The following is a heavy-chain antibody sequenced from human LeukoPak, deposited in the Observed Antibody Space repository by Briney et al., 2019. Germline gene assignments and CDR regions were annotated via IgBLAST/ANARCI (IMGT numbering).Heavy chain of an antibody. J-gene: IGHJ4*02. V-gene: IGHV3-23*01. CDR1: GFTFSSYA. Sequence: GGSLRLSCAASGFTFSSYAMSWVRQAPGKGLEWVSAISNSGGSTYYADSVKGRFTISRDNSKSTLSLQMNSLRAEDTAVYYCAKGRYSSSSVYYFGYWGQGTLVTVSS. D-gene: IGHD6-6*01. CDR3: AKGRYSSSSVYYFGY. CDR2: ISNSGGST.